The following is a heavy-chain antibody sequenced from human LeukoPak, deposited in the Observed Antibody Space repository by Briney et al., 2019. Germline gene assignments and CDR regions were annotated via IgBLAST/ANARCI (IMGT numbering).Heavy chain of an antibody. V-gene: IGHV3-20*04. J-gene: IGHJ6*03. CDR3: ARVLVVTYYMDV. Sequence: GGSLRLSCAASGFTFSSYEMNWVRQAPGKGLEWVSGINWNGGSTGYADSVKGRFTISRDNAKNSLYLQMNSLRAEDTALYYCARVLVVTYYMDVGGKGTTVTVSS. CDR2: INWNGGST. CDR1: GFTFSSYE. D-gene: IGHD2-21*02.